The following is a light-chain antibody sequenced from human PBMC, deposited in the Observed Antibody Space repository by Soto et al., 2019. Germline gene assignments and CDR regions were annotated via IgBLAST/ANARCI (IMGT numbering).Light chain of an antibody. CDR3: HSYDVSLTGPV. Sequence: QSVLTQPPSLSGAPGQRVTISCTGSRSNIGAGYDVHWYQHLPGTAPKVLIFDNSNRPSGVPDRFSGSKSGTSASLAITGLHADDDSVYYSHSYDVSLTGPVFGAGTQLTVL. CDR2: DNS. CDR1: RSNIGAGYD. V-gene: IGLV1-40*01. J-gene: IGLJ2*01.